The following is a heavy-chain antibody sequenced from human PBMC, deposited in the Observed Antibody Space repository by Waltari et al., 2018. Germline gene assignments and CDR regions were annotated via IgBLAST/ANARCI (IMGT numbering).Heavy chain of an antibody. D-gene: IGHD2-8*01. CDR2: IYTSGRT. J-gene: IGHJ4*02. Sequence: QVQLQESGPGLVKPSQTLSLPCTVPGGSISTGSYYWRWIRQPAGKGLEWIGRIYTSGRTNYNPSLKSRVTISVDTSKNQFSLKLSSVTAADTAVYYCARVPFYCTNGVCYYYFDYWGQGTLVTVSS. CDR1: GGSISTGSYY. CDR3: ARVPFYCTNGVCYYYFDY. V-gene: IGHV4-61*02.